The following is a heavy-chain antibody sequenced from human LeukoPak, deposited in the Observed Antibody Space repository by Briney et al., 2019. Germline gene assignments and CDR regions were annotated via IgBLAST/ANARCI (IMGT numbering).Heavy chain of an antibody. D-gene: IGHD3-16*01. Sequence: GRSLRLSCTASGFTFGDYAMSWVRQAPRKGLEWVGFIRSKAYGGTTEYAASVKGRFTISRDDSKSIAYLQMNSLKTEDTAVYYCTSPAYDYVWGSSDYWGQGTLVTVSS. CDR1: GFTFGDYA. J-gene: IGHJ4*02. CDR3: TSPAYDYVWGSSDY. CDR2: IRSKAYGGTT. V-gene: IGHV3-49*04.